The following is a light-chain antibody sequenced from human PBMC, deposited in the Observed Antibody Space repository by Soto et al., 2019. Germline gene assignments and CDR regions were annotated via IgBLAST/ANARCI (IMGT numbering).Light chain of an antibody. CDR2: KAS. Sequence: DIQMTQSPSTLSASVGDRVTITCRASQSISSWLAWYQQKPGKAPKLLIYKASSLESGVPPRFSGSGSGTKFTLTISSLQPDDFATYFCQQYKSYYPFGQGTKLEIK. V-gene: IGKV1-5*03. CDR1: QSISSW. J-gene: IGKJ2*01. CDR3: QQYKSYYP.